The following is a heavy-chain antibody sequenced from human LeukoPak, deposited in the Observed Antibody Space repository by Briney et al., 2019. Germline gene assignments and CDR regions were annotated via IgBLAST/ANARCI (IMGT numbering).Heavy chain of an antibody. CDR1: GYTFTNHG. D-gene: IGHD4-17*01. J-gene: IGHJ5*02. CDR3: ARGGGWEYGDYEGRWFDP. Sequence: ASVKVSFKASGYTFTNHGITWVRQAPGQGLEWMGWISTYKDNTKYAQKFQGRVTMTTDTSTSTAYMELRNLRSGDTAVYYCARGGGWEYGDYEGRWFDPWGQGTLVTVSS. V-gene: IGHV1-18*01. CDR2: ISTYKDNT.